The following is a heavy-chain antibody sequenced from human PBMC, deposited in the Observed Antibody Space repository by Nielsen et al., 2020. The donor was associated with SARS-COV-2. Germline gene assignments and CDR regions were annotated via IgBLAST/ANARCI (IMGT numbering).Heavy chain of an antibody. Sequence: GGSLRLSCAASGFIFSDYNMNWVRQAPGKGLEWVSYISTRSSSTYYADSVKGRFTISRDNSKNTLYLQMNSLRAEDTAVYYCAKSPDYYYDSSGYYPPYWYFDLWGRGTLVTVSS. V-gene: IGHV3-48*01. D-gene: IGHD3-22*01. J-gene: IGHJ2*01. CDR1: GFIFSDYN. CDR2: ISTRSSST. CDR3: AKSPDYYYDSSGYYPPYWYFDL.